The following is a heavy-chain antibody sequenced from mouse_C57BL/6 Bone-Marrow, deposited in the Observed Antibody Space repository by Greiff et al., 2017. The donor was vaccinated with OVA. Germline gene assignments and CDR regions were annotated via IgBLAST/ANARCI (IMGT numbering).Heavy chain of an antibody. J-gene: IGHJ4*01. V-gene: IGHV1-64*01. CDR3: AGLREWYAMDY. CDR2: IHPNSGST. CDR1: GYTFTSYW. D-gene: IGHD2-2*01. Sequence: VQLQQPGAELVKPGASVKLSCKASGYTFTSYWMHWVKQRPGQGLEWIGMIHPNSGSTNYNEKFKSKATLTVDKSSSTAYMQLSSLTSEDSAVYYCAGLREWYAMDYWGQGTSVTVSS.